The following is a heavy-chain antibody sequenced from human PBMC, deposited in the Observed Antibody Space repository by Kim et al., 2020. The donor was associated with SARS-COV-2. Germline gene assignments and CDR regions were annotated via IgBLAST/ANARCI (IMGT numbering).Heavy chain of an antibody. V-gene: IGHV3-15*01. Sequence: GGSLRLSCAASGFTFSNAWMSWVRQAPGKGLEWVGRIKSKTDGGTTDYAAPVKGRFTISRDDSKNTLYLQMNSLKTEDTAVYYCTTDGATIYSGYDWGDLNIYRYWGQGTLVTVSS. CDR1: GFTFSNAW. J-gene: IGHJ4*02. CDR3: TTDGATIYSGYDWGDLNIYRY. CDR2: IKSKTDGGTT. D-gene: IGHD5-12*01.